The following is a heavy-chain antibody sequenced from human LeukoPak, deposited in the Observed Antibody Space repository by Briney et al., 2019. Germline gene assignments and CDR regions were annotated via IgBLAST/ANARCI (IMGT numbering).Heavy chain of an antibody. CDR1: GYTFTSYY. CDR3: ARVMQQLDYFDY. Sequence: GASVKVSCTASGYTFTSYYMHWVRQAPGQGLEWMGIINPSGGSTSYAQKFQGRVTMTRDTSTSTVYMELSSLRSEDTAVYYCARVMQQLDYFDYWGQETLVTVSS. CDR2: INPSGGST. D-gene: IGHD6-13*01. V-gene: IGHV1-46*01. J-gene: IGHJ4*02.